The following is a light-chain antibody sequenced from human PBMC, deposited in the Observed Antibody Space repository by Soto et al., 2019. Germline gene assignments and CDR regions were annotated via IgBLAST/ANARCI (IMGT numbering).Light chain of an antibody. CDR2: KAS. CDR1: QSVSSW. V-gene: IGKV1-5*03. Sequence: DIQMTQSPSTLSASVGDRVTITCRASQSVSSWLAWYQQKPGKAPKLLIYKASRLHSGVSSRFGGSESGTEFTLTISSLQPDDFATYYCQQYSGDSRTFGQGTKVEMK. CDR3: QQYSGDSRT. J-gene: IGKJ1*01.